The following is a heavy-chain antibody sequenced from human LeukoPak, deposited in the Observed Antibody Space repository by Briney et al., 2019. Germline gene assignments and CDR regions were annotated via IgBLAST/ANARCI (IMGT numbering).Heavy chain of an antibody. V-gene: IGHV1-18*01. D-gene: IGHD5-18*01. CDR1: GYTFTSYG. Sequence: ASVKVSCKASGYTFTSYGISWVRQAPGQGLEWMGWISAYNGNTNYAQKLQGQVTISADKSISTAYLQWSSLKASDTAMYYCARLTIRGYSYGYDYWGQGTLVTVSS. J-gene: IGHJ4*02. CDR2: ISAYNGNT. CDR3: ARLTIRGYSYGYDY.